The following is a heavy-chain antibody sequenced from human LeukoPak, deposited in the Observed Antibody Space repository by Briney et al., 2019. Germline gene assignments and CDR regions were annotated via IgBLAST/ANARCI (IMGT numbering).Heavy chain of an antibody. CDR2: INHSGST. V-gene: IGHV4-39*07. CDR3: ARCDSGGSCYYFDY. Sequence: PSETLSLTCTVSGGSISTGSYYWSWIRQPPGKGLEWIGEINHSGSTNYNPSLKSRVTISVDTSKNQFSLKLTSVTAADTAVYYCARCDSGGSCYYFDYWGQGTLVTVSS. CDR1: GGSISTGSYY. J-gene: IGHJ4*02. D-gene: IGHD2-15*01.